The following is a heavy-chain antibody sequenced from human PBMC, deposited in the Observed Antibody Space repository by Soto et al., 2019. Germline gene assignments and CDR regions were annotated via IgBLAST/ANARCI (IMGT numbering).Heavy chain of an antibody. CDR1: GYTFTSYG. D-gene: IGHD5-12*01. CDR2: ISAYNGNT. J-gene: IGHJ4*02. CDR3: ARDHFDIVATIENPWDY. Sequence: ASVKVSCKASGYTFTSYGISWVRQAPGQGLEWMGWISAYNGNTNYAQKLQGRVTMTTDTSTSTAYMELRSLRSDDTAVYYCARDHFDIVATIENPWDYSGQGTLVTGSS. V-gene: IGHV1-18*01.